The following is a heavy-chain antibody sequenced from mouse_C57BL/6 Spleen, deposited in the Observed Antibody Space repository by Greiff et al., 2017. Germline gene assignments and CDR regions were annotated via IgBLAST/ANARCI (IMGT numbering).Heavy chain of an antibody. CDR2: IDPETGGT. Sequence: VQLQQSGAELVRPGASVTLSCKASGYTFTDYEMHWVKQTPVHGLEWIGAIDPETGGTAYNQKFKGKAILTADKSSSTAYMELRSLTSEDSAVYYCTRSNSRYFVVWGTGTTVTVSS. V-gene: IGHV1-15*01. CDR3: TRSNSRYFVV. CDR1: GYTFTDYE. J-gene: IGHJ1*03.